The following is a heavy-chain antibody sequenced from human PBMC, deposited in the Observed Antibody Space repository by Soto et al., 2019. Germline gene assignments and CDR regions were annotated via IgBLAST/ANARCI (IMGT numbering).Heavy chain of an antibody. J-gene: IGHJ4*02. CDR1: GGSISSYY. V-gene: IGHV4-59*01. CDR3: ARSPDYGDYGDYFDY. D-gene: IGHD4-17*01. Sequence: SETLSLTCTVSGGSISSYYWSWIRQPPGKGLEWIGYIYYSGSTNYNPPLKSRVTISVDTSKNQFSLKLSSVTAADTAVYYCARSPDYGDYGDYFDYWGQGTLVTVSS. CDR2: IYYSGST.